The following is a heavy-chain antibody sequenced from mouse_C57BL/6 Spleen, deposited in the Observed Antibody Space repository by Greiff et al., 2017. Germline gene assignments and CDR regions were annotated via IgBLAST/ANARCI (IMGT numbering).Heavy chain of an antibody. J-gene: IGHJ2*01. CDR1: GYTFTDYE. Sequence: VQLQESGAELVRPGASVTLSCKASGYTFTDYEMHWVKQTPVHGLEWIGAIDPETGGTAYNQKFKCKAILTADKSSSTAYMELRSLTSEDSAVYYCTRGLCPITTVVATKYYLDYWGQGTTLTVSS. V-gene: IGHV1-15*01. CDR2: IDPETGGT. CDR3: TRGLCPITTVVATKYYLDY. D-gene: IGHD1-1*01.